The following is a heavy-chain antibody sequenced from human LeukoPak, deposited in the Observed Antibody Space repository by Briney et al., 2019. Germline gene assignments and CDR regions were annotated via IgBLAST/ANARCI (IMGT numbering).Heavy chain of an antibody. CDR3: ARDSALDYFDY. Sequence: GGTLRLSCAASGFTFSSYSMNWVRQAPGKGLEWVSSISSSSSYIYYADSVKGRFTISRDNAKNSLYLQMNSLRAEDTAVYYCARDSALDYFDYWGQGTLVTVSS. CDR1: GFTFSSYS. CDR2: ISSSSSYI. V-gene: IGHV3-21*01. J-gene: IGHJ4*02.